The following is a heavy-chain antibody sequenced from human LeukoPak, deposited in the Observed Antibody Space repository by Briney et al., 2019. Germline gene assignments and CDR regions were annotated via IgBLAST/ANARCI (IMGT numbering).Heavy chain of an antibody. D-gene: IGHD3-22*01. CDR3: TTEYYYDSSGYYYGVY. CDR2: IKSKTDGGTT. CDR1: GFTVSSNY. V-gene: IGHV3-15*01. J-gene: IGHJ4*02. Sequence: GGSLRLSCAASGFTVSSNYMSWVRQAPGKGLEWVGRIKSKTDGGTTDYAAPVKGRFTISRGDSKNTLYLQMNSLKTEDTAVYYCTTEYYYDSSGYYYGVYWGQGTLVTVSS.